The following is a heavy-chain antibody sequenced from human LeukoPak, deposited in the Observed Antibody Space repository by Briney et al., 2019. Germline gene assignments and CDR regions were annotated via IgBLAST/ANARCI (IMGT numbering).Heavy chain of an antibody. CDR1: GFTFSSYA. Sequence: GGSPRLPCAASGFTFSSYAMHWVRQAPGKGLEWVAVISYDGSNKYHADSVKGRFTISRDNSKNTLYLEMSSLRPEDTAVYYYARDRRWLQYSDYWGQGTLVTVSS. V-gene: IGHV3-30*04. D-gene: IGHD5-24*01. J-gene: IGHJ4*02. CDR3: ARDRRWLQYSDY. CDR2: ISYDGSNK.